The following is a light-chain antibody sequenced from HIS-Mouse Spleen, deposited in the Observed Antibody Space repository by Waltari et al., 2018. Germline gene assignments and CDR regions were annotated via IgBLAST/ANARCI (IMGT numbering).Light chain of an antibody. CDR2: GKN. J-gene: IGLJ2*01. V-gene: IGLV3-19*01. CDR1: SLRSYY. Sequence: SSELTQDPAVSVALGQTVRITCQGDSLRSYYAIWYQQKPGQAPVLVIYGKNNRPSGIPDRFSGSSSGNTASLTITGAQAEDEADYYCNSRDSSGNPHVVFGGGTKLTVL. CDR3: NSRDSSGNPHVV.